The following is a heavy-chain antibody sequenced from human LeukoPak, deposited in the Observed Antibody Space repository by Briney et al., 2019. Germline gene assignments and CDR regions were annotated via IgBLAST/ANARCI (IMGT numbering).Heavy chain of an antibody. CDR1: GGSISSSSYY. Sequence: SETLSLTCTVSGGSISSSSYYWGWIRQPPGKGLEWIGSIYYSGSTYYNPSLKSRVTISVDTSKNQFSLKLSSVTAADTAVYYCASAISWRNWFDPWGQGTLVTVSS. CDR2: IYYSGST. J-gene: IGHJ5*02. D-gene: IGHD5-12*01. V-gene: IGHV4-39*01. CDR3: ASAISWRNWFDP.